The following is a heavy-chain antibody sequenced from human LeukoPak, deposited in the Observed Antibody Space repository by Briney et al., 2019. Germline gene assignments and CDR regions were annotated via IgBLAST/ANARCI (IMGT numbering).Heavy chain of an antibody. Sequence: GGSLRLSCAASGFAFSSYWMTWVRQAPGKGLEWVANIKPDGSGKTYVDSVKGRFTISRDNAKNSLYLQMRGLRVEDTAVYYCSSQPAVLDLDCWGQGTLVAVSS. D-gene: IGHD6-19*01. CDR1: GFAFSSYW. J-gene: IGHJ4*02. CDR2: IKPDGSGK. V-gene: IGHV3-7*01. CDR3: SSQPAVLDLDC.